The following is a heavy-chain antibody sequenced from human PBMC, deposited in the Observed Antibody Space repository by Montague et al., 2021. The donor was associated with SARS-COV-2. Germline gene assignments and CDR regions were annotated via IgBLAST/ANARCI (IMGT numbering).Heavy chain of an antibody. Sequence: SETLSLTCTVSGGSISNYYWCWIRQPPGKGLEWIGYIYYSGSTNYNPYLKSRVTISVDTSKSQFSLKLSSVTAADTAVYYCARVQRGYYYGLGVSAHFDYWGQGTLVTVSS. CDR1: GGSISNYY. CDR3: ARVQRGYYYGLGVSAHFDY. D-gene: IGHD3-10*01. V-gene: IGHV4-59*01. CDR2: IYYSGST. J-gene: IGHJ4*02.